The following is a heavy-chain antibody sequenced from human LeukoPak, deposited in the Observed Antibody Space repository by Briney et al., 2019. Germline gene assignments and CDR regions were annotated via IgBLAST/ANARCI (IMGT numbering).Heavy chain of an antibody. CDR2: INHSGST. V-gene: IGHV4-34*01. Sequence: KPSETLSLTCAVYGGSFNGYYWSWIRQPPGKGLEWIGEINHSGSTNYNPSLKSRVTISVDTSKNQFSLKLSSVTAADTAVYYCARRYFDWSTITYYFDYWGQGTLVTVSS. CDR1: GGSFNGYY. D-gene: IGHD3-9*01. CDR3: ARRYFDWSTITYYFDY. J-gene: IGHJ4*02.